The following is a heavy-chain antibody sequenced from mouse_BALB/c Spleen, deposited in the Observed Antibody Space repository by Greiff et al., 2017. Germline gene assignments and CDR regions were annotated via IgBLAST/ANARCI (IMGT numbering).Heavy chain of an antibody. D-gene: IGHD2-3*01. CDR1: GFTFSSYG. CDR2: INSNGGST. Sequence: DVHLVESGGGLVQPGGSLKLSCAASGFTFSSYGMSWVRQTPDKRLELVATINSNGGSTYYPDSVKGRFTISRDNAKNTLYLQMSSLKSEDTAMYYCARDNDGYYSYWGQGTLVTVSA. CDR3: ARDNDGYYSY. J-gene: IGHJ3*01. V-gene: IGHV5-6-3*01.